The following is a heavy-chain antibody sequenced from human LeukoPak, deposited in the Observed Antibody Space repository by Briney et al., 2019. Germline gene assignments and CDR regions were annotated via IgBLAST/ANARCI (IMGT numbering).Heavy chain of an antibody. V-gene: IGHV3-23*01. D-gene: IGHD6-19*01. CDR2: ISSSGAST. CDR1: GLTFSSYA. CDR3: AKDRGSSSPMRYYFDY. J-gene: IGHJ4*02. Sequence: GGSLRLSCAASGLTFSSYAMTWVRQAPGKGLEWVSSISSSGASTYHADSVKGRFTISRDNSKNTLYLQMNSLTAEDTAIYYCAKDRGSSSPMRYYFDYWGQGTLVTVSS.